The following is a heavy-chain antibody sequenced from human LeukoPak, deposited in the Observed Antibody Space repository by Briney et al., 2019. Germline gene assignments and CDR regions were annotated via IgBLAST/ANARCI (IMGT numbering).Heavy chain of an antibody. V-gene: IGHV3-21*01. CDR1: GFTFSSYS. D-gene: IGHD3-10*01. Sequence: GGSLRLSCAASGFTFSSYSMNWVRQAPGKGLEWVSSISSSGTYVYYADSVKGRFTISRDNAKNSLSLQVNSLRADDAAVYYCARGGGYYGSGTYFFEYWGQGTLVTVSA. J-gene: IGHJ4*02. CDR3: ARGGGYYGSGTYFFEY. CDR2: ISSSGTYV.